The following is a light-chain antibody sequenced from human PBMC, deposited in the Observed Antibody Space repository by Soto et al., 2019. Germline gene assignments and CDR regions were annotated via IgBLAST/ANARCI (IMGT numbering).Light chain of an antibody. Sequence: QSALTQPASVSGSPGQSITISCTGTSSDVGGYNYVSWYQHHPGKAPKLMIYEVSNRPSGVSDSFSGSKSGNTASLTISGLQAEDEADYYCSSYTGSSTPVFGGGTKVTVL. CDR1: SSDVGGYNY. CDR2: EVS. V-gene: IGLV2-14*01. CDR3: SSYTGSSTPV. J-gene: IGLJ3*02.